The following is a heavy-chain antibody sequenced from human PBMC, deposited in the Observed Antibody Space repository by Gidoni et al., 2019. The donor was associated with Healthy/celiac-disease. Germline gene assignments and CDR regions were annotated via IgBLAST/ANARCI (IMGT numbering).Heavy chain of an antibody. D-gene: IGHD3-10*01. J-gene: IGHJ5*02. CDR3: AREVRRGNWFDP. Sequence: QLQLQESGSGLVKPSQTLSLTCTVSGGSITSGGYSWSWLRQPPGKGLEWIGYIYLSGSTYDNPSLKSRVTITVDRSKNQFSLKLSAVSAADTAVYDCAREVRRGNWFDPWGQGTLVTVSS. CDR2: IYLSGST. V-gene: IGHV4-30-2*01. CDR1: GGSITSGGYS.